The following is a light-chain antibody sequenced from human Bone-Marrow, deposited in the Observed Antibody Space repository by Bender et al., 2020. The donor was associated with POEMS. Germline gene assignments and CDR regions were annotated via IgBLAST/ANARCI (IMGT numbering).Light chain of an antibody. J-gene: IGLJ3*02. CDR1: NLGDKY. CDR2: EDS. Sequence: SYELTQPPSVSVSPGQTASITCSGDNLGDKYACWFQQKPGQSPVLVIYEDSKRPSGIPERFSGSSSGTMATLTISGAQVEDEADYYCYSTDSSGDHRVFGGGTKLIVL. CDR3: YSTDSSGDHRV. V-gene: IGLV3-10*01.